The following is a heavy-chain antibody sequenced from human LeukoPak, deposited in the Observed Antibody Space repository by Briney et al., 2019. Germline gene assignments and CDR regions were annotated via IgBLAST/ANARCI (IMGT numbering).Heavy chain of an antibody. CDR3: ARGGNSAYAFDI. CDR1: GGSISSGGYY. Sequence: SQTLSLTCTVSGGSISSGGYYWSWIRQHPGKGLEWIGYIYYSGSTNYNPSLKSRVTISVDTSKNQFSLKLSSVTAADTAVYYCARGGNSAYAFDIWGQGTMVTVSS. V-gene: IGHV4-61*08. D-gene: IGHD4-23*01. J-gene: IGHJ3*02. CDR2: IYYSGST.